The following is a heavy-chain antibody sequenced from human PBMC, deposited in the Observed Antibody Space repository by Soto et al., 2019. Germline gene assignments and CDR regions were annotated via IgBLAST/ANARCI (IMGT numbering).Heavy chain of an antibody. CDR2: ISSSGSTI. J-gene: IGHJ5*02. CDR3: ARMYYYDSSACSS. D-gene: IGHD3-22*01. CDR1: GFTFSDYY. V-gene: IGHV3-11*01. Sequence: GGSLRLSCAASGFTFSDYYMSWIRQAPGKGLEWVSYISSSGSTIYYADSVKGRFTISRDNAKNSLYLQMNSLRAEDTAIYYCARMYYYDSSACSSWGQGTLVTVSS.